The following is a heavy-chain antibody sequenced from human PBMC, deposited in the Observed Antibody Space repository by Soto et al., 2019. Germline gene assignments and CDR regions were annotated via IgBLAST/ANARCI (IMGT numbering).Heavy chain of an antibody. V-gene: IGHV3-30*18. CDR2: ISNDGNKK. D-gene: IGHD1-26*01. J-gene: IGHJ5*01. Sequence: PGGSLRLSCAASGFTFSTFGMHWVRQAPGKGLEWVALISNDGNKKYYVDSVKGRFTISRDNSKNTLYLQMNSLRVEDTAVYYCTKDPHYSGSPDSRGQRTLVTVSS. CDR3: TKDPHYSGSPDS. CDR1: GFTFSTFG.